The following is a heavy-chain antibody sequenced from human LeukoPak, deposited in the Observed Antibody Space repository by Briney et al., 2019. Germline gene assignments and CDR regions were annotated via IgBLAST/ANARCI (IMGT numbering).Heavy chain of an antibody. D-gene: IGHD6-19*01. V-gene: IGHV3-53*01. CDR2: IYTGGDT. CDR3: AGGQMFTSGGFDD. J-gene: IGHJ4*02. Sequence: PGESLRLSCAASGFSVSNKYMSWVRQAPGKGLEWVSVIYTGGDTCYADSVRGRFTISRDNSKNTVNLQMNSLRAEDTALYYCAGGQMFTSGGFDDWGQGTLVTVSS. CDR1: GFSVSNKY.